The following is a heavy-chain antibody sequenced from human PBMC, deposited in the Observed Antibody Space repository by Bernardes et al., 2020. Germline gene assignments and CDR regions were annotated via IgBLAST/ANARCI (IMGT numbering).Heavy chain of an antibody. D-gene: IGHD2-2*01. Sequence: ASVKVSCKASGYTFSSYGISWVRQAPGQGLEWMGWISAYNGNTNYAQKLQGRVTMITDTSTSTVYMEVRSLRSDDTAVYYCARDRLGCSRTSCYYGWFDPWGQGTLVTVSS. CDR3: ARDRLGCSRTSCYYGWFDP. CDR1: GYTFSSYG. CDR2: ISAYNGNT. J-gene: IGHJ5*02. V-gene: IGHV1-18*01.